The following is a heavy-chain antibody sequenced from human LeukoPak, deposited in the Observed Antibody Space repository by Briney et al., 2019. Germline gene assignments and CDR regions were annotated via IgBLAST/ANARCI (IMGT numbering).Heavy chain of an antibody. D-gene: IGHD4-17*01. CDR2: ISSSSSYI. V-gene: IGHV3-21*01. J-gene: IGHJ4*02. CDR1: GFTFSSYS. CDR3: ARGDYGDYDVDYFDY. Sequence: GGSLRLSCAASGFTFSSYSMNWVRQAPGKGLEWVSSISSSSSYIYYADSVKGRFTISRDNAKNSLYLQMNSLRAEDTAVYYCARGDYGDYDVDYFDYWGQGTLVTVSS.